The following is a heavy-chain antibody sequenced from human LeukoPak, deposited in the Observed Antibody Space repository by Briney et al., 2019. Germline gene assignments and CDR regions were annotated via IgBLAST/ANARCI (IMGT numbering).Heavy chain of an antibody. D-gene: IGHD2-15*01. V-gene: IGHV4-39*01. CDR2: IYYSGST. CDR1: GGSISSSSYY. J-gene: IGHJ4*02. Sequence: PSETLSLTCTVSGGSISSSSYYWGWIRQPPGKGLEWIGSIYYSGSTYYNPSLKSRVTISVDTSKNQFSLSLTSVTAADTAVYYCARRGTAYCRGGNCYSDKYFDYWGQGTQVTVSS. CDR3: ARRGTAYCRGGNCYSDKYFDY.